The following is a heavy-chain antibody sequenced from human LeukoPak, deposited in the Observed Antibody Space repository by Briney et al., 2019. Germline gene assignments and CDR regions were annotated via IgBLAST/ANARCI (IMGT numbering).Heavy chain of an antibody. CDR1: GFTFSSYA. J-gene: IGHJ4*02. D-gene: IGHD5-18*01. Sequence: GGSLRLSCAASGFTFSSYAMSWVRQAPGKGLEWVSAISGSGGSTYYADSVKGRLTISRDNSKNTLYLQMNSLRAEDTAVYYCAKEAGVDTAMVTDFDYWGQGTLVTVSS. CDR3: AKEAGVDTAMVTDFDY. V-gene: IGHV3-23*01. CDR2: ISGSGGST.